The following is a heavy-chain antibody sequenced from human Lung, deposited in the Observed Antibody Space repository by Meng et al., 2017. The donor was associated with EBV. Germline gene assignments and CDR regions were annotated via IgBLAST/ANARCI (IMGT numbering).Heavy chain of an antibody. D-gene: IGHD6-6*01. CDR1: GGSFSGYY. Sequence: QVQLQQWGARLLKPSATLSLTCAVYGGSFSGYYWSWIRQPPGKGLEWIGEINHSGSTNYNPSLKSRVTISVDTSKNQFSLKLTSVTAADTAVYYCAREYSSSSGLPGPWGQGTLVTVSS. CDR2: INHSGST. J-gene: IGHJ5*02. CDR3: AREYSSSSGLPGP. V-gene: IGHV4-34*01.